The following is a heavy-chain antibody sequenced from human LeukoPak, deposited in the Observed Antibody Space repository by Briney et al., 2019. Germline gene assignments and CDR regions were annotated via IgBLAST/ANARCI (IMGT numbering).Heavy chain of an antibody. V-gene: IGHV3-33*01. D-gene: IGHD2-15*01. CDR3: VRDYCSGGSCYESKWFDP. J-gene: IGHJ5*02. CDR1: GFTFSKYG. CDR2: IWFDGINT. Sequence: GTSLRLSCAASGFTFSKYGMHWVRQAPGKGLERVAVIWFDGINTNHADSVKGRFTVSRDNSKNTLFLQMNSLRAEDTAVYFCVRDYCSGGSCYESKWFDPWGQGTLVTVSS.